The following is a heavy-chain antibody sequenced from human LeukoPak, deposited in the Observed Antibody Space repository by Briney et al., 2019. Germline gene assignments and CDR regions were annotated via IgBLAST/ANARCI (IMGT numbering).Heavy chain of an antibody. CDR2: ISSSSSTI. J-gene: IGHJ3*02. Sequence: GGSLRLSCAASGFTFSSYSMNWVRQAPGKGLEWVSYISSSSSTIYYADSVKGRFTMSRDNAKKSLYLQMNSLRAEDTAVYYCARAKYDSSGYYYSGFDIWGQGTMVTVSS. CDR3: ARAKYDSSGYYYSGFDI. V-gene: IGHV3-48*04. D-gene: IGHD3-22*01. CDR1: GFTFSSYS.